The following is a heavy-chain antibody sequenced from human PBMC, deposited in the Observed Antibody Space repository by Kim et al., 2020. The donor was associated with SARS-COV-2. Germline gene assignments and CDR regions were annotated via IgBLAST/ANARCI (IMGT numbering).Heavy chain of an antibody. CDR2: IYYSGST. CDR1: GGSISSGGYY. V-gene: IGHV4-31*03. CDR3: ARDASSSSHVYYYGMDV. D-gene: IGHD6-6*01. Sequence: SETLSLTCTVSGGSISSGGYYWSWIRQHPGKGLEWIGYIYYSGSTYYNPSLKSRVTISVDTSKNQFSLKLSSVTAADTAVYYCARDASSSSHVYYYGMDVWGQGTTVTVSS. J-gene: IGHJ6*02.